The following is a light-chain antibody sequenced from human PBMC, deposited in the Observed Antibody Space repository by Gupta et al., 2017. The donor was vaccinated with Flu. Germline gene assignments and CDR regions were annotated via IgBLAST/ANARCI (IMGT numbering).Light chain of an antibody. V-gene: IGLV1-44*01. CDR2: GNN. CDR1: SSNIGSNT. CDR3: AAWDDSLNGHYV. J-gene: IGLJ1*01. Sequence: QSVLAQPPSASGTPGQRVPIPCSGSSSNIGSNTVNWYQQVPGTAPNLLIYGNNQRPSGVPDRFSGSKSGTSASLAISGLQSEDEADYYCAAWDDSLNGHYVFGTGTKVTAL.